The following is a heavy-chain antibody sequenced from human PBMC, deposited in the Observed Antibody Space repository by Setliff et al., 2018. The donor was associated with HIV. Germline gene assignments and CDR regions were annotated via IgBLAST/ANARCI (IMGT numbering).Heavy chain of an antibody. CDR2: ISYTGST. J-gene: IGHJ4*02. Sequence: PSETLSLTCTVSGGSISNYYWSWLRQPPGKGLEWIGYISYTGSTNYNPSLKSRVTISVDTSKNQFSLKLTSVTAADTAVYYCARDARSGYSLDHWGQGTLVTVSS. CDR1: GGSISNYY. V-gene: IGHV4-59*12. CDR3: ARDARSGYSLDH. D-gene: IGHD3-3*01.